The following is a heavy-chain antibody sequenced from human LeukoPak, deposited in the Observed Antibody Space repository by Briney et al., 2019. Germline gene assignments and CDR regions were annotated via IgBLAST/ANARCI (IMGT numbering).Heavy chain of an antibody. J-gene: IGHJ3*02. V-gene: IGHV1-18*01. CDR2: ISAYNGNT. Sequence: GASVKVSCKASGYTFTSYGISWVRQAPGQGLEWMGWISAYNGNTNYAQKLQGRVTMTTDTSTSTAYMELSSLRSEDTAVYYCASHSSSWYNAFDIWGQGTMVTVSS. CDR3: ASHSSSWYNAFDI. D-gene: IGHD6-13*01. CDR1: GYTFTSYG.